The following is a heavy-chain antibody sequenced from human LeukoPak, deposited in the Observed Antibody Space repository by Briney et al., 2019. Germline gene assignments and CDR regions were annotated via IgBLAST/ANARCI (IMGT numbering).Heavy chain of an antibody. CDR2: ISYDGSNK. CDR3: AKDTDDYGDSPSFDY. J-gene: IGHJ4*02. D-gene: IGHD4-17*01. CDR1: GFTFSSYG. V-gene: IGHV3-30*18. Sequence: PGGSLRLSCAASGFTFSSYGMHWVRQAPGKGLEWVAVISYDGSNKYYADSVKGRFTISRDNSKNTLYLQMNSLRAEDTAVYYCAKDTDDYGDSPSFDYWDQGTLVTVSS.